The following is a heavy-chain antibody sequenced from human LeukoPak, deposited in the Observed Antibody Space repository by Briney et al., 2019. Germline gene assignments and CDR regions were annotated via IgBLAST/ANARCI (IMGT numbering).Heavy chain of an antibody. Sequence: PGGSLRLSCAASGFTASSNYMSWVRQAPGKGLEWVSVIYSGGSTYYADSVKGRFTISRDNSKNTLYLQMNSLRAEDTAVYYCARDMGSSGAYNDYWGQGTLVTVSS. CDR1: GFTASSNY. D-gene: IGHD2-15*01. CDR2: IYSGGST. J-gene: IGHJ4*02. V-gene: IGHV3-53*01. CDR3: ARDMGSSGAYNDY.